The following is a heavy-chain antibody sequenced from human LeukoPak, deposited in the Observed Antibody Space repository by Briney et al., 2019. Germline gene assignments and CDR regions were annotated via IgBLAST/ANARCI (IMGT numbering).Heavy chain of an antibody. V-gene: IGHV4-61*02. Sequence: SETLSLTCTVSGGSIGSGSYYWSWIRQPAGKGLEWIGRIYTSGSTNYNPSLKSRVTISVDTSKNQFSLKLSSVTAADTAVYYCARRPRNHYYGSGSFFDYWGQGTLVTVSS. D-gene: IGHD3-10*01. CDR1: GGSIGSGSYY. CDR3: ARRPRNHYYGSGSFFDY. J-gene: IGHJ4*02. CDR2: IYTSGST.